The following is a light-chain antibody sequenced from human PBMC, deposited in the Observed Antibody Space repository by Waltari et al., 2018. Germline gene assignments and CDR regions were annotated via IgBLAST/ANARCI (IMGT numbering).Light chain of an antibody. CDR1: QGISSY. V-gene: IGKV1-8*01. J-gene: IGKJ4*01. CDR2: AAS. Sequence: AIRMTQPPSSFSASTGDRVTITCRASQGISSYLAWYKQKPGKAPKLLIYAASTLQSGVPSRFSGSGSGTDFTLTISGLQSEDFATYYCQQYYSYPPVTFGGGTKVEIK. CDR3: QQYYSYPPVT.